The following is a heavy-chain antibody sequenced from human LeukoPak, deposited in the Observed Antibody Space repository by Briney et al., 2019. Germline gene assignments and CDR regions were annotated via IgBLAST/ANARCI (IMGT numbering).Heavy chain of an antibody. J-gene: IGHJ3*02. CDR2: IYYSGST. D-gene: IGHD6-19*01. V-gene: IGHV4-59*12. CDR3: ARDHGGWYPLSYIDPARDAFDI. CDR1: GGSISSYY. Sequence: SETLSLTCTVSGGSISSYYWSWIRQPPGKGLEWIGYIYYSGSTNYNPSLKSRVTISVDTSKNQFSLKLSSVTAADTAVYYCARDHGGWYPLSYIDPARDAFDIWGQGTMVTVSS.